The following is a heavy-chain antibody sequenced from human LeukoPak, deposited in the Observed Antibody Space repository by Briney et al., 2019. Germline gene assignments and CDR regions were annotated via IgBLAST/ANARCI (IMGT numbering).Heavy chain of an antibody. D-gene: IGHD3-9*01. V-gene: IGHV3-30*04. CDR3: ARELYYDNGGGAFDI. CDR1: GFTFSSYA. J-gene: IGHJ3*02. CDR2: ISYDGSNK. Sequence: GGSLRLSCAASGFTFSSYAMHWVRQAPGKGLEWVALISYDGSNKYYADSVKGRFTISRDNSKNTLYLQMNSLRAEDTAEYYCARELYYDNGGGAFDIWGQGTMVTVSS.